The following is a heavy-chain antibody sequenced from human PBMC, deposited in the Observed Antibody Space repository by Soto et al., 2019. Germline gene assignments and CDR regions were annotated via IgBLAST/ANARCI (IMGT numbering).Heavy chain of an antibody. CDR3: ARVLSLGSTWYFDY. J-gene: IGHJ4*02. Sequence: SETLSIICPVSASSIAGASYWGWFRQPPGKGLEWIGSSHHGGGTYYNPSLKSRVTISVDTSKNQLSLKLTSVAAADAAVYYCARVLSLGSTWYFDYSGQGTQVTVSS. CDR2: SHHGGGT. D-gene: IGHD6-13*01. CDR1: ASSIAGASY. V-gene: IGHV4-38-2*02.